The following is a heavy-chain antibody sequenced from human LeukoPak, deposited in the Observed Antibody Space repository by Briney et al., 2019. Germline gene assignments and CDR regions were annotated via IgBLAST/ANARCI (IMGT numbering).Heavy chain of an antibody. J-gene: IGHJ5*02. Sequence: GGSLRPSCAASGFTFSSYAMSWVRQAPGKGLEWVSAISGSGGSTYYADSVKGRFTISRDNSKNTLYLQMNSLRAEDTAVYYCAKDSDYRSTGNWFDPWGQGTLVTVSS. CDR3: AKDSDYRSTGNWFDP. CDR2: ISGSGGST. D-gene: IGHD4-11*01. V-gene: IGHV3-23*01. CDR1: GFTFSSYA.